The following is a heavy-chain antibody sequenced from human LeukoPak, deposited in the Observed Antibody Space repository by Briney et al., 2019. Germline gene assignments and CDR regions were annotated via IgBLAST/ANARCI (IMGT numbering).Heavy chain of an antibody. J-gene: IGHJ3*02. CDR3: ARDRPLYYSGSYSAFDI. CDR1: GFTFSGYW. CDR2: INPDGSTT. V-gene: IGHV3-74*01. Sequence: GGSLRLSCAASGFTFSGYWMHWVRQAPGKGLLWVSRINPDGSTTNYADSVKGRFTISRDNAENTLYLQMNSLRAEDTAVYYCARDRPLYYSGSYSAFDIWGQGTMVTVSS. D-gene: IGHD1-26*01.